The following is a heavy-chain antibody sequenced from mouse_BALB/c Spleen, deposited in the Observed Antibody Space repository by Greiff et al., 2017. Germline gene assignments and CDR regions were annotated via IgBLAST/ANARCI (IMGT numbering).Heavy chain of an antibody. CDR3: ARETHYGNLDY. D-gene: IGHD2-1*01. V-gene: IGHV2-6-7*01. CDR2: IWGDGST. J-gene: IGHJ2*01. CDR1: GFSLTGYG. Sequence: VQVVESGPGLVAPSQSLSITCTVSGFSLTGYGVNWVRQPPGKGLEWLGMIWGDGSTDYNSALKSRLSISKDNSKSQVFLKMNSLQTDDTARYYCARETHYGNLDYWGQGTTLTVSS.